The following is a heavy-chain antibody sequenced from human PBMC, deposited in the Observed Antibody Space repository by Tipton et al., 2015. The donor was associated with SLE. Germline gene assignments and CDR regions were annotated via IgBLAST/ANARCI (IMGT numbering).Heavy chain of an antibody. CDR2: IYYNGST. J-gene: IGHJ4*01. CDR1: GGSISSYY. D-gene: IGHD5-18*01. Sequence: TLSLTCTVSGGSISSYYWSWIRQPPGKGLEWIGYIYYNGSTNYNPSLKSRVTISVDTSKNQFSLKRSSVTPADTAVYYCARANQAMALDYWGHGTRVTDSS. CDR3: ARANQAMALDY. V-gene: IGHV4-59*01.